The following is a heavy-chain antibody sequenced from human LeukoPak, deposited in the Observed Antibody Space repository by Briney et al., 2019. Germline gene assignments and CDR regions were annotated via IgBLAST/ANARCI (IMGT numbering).Heavy chain of an antibody. Sequence: KPSETLSLTCTVSGGSISSYYWNWIRQPPGKGLEWIGYIYYSGSTNYNPSLKSRVTISVDTSKNQFSLKLSSVTAADTAVYYCARGKGAWYFDLWGRGTLVTVSS. CDR1: GGSISSYY. J-gene: IGHJ2*01. CDR3: ARGKGAWYFDL. CDR2: IYYSGST. V-gene: IGHV4-59*01.